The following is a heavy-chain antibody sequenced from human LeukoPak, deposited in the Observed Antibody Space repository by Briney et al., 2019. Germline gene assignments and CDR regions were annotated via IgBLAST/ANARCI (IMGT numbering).Heavy chain of an antibody. V-gene: IGHV4-59*01. J-gene: IGHJ3*01. D-gene: IGHD1-26*01. CDR2: VSHTGAT. Sequence: SETLSLTCSVSGASINGYFWNWVRQTPERGLEWIGYVSHTGATTSNPTLKSRVSITIDTFKRQISLSMTSVTAADSALYYCARDRRGSYYTFDVWGPGTIVSVS. CDR3: ARDRRGSYYTFDV. CDR1: GASINGYF.